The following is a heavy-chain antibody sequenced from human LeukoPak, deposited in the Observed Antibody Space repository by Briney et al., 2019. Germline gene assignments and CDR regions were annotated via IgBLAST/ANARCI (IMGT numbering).Heavy chain of an antibody. Sequence: PGGSVRLSCAASGFTFSSHWMHWVRQAPGKGLVWVSRIGSDGTTTNYADSVKGRFTISRDNAKNTVYLQMNSLRAEDTAVYFCARRTLQYSGSSYFDYWGQGTPVTVSS. J-gene: IGHJ4*02. V-gene: IGHV3-74*01. CDR1: GFTFSSHW. CDR3: ARRTLQYSGSSYFDY. CDR2: IGSDGTTT. D-gene: IGHD1-26*01.